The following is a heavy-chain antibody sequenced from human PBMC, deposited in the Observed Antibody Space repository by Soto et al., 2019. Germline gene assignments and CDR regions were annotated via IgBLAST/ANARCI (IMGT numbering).Heavy chain of an antibody. V-gene: IGHV3-74*01. CDR1: GFTLSGYW. CDR3: ARGGYSRLNRFDP. CDR2: INSDGSGA. Sequence: GGSLRPSCAASGFTLSGYWMHWVRQTPGKGPVWVSRINSDGSGAGYADSVKGRFTISRDNAKKTLYLQMNSLRAEDTAVYHCARGGYSRLNRFDPWGQGTLVTVSS. J-gene: IGHJ5*02. D-gene: IGHD6-13*01.